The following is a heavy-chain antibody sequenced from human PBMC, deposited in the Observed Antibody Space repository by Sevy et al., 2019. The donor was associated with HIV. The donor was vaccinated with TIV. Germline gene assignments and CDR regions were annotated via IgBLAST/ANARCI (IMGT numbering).Heavy chain of an antibody. CDR2: ISSSSSYI. Sequence: GGSLRLSCAASGFTFSSYSMNWVRQAPGKGLEWVSSISSSSSYIYYADSVKGRFTISREKAKNSLYLQMNSLRAEDTPVYYCARGGYCSSTSCVDYYYYYYGMDVWGQGTTVTVSS. V-gene: IGHV3-21*01. CDR1: GFTFSSYS. J-gene: IGHJ6*02. D-gene: IGHD2-2*01. CDR3: ARGGYCSSTSCVDYYYYYYGMDV.